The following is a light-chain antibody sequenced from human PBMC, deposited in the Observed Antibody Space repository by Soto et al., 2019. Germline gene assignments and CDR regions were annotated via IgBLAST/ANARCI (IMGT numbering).Light chain of an antibody. CDR2: STN. V-gene: IGLV8-61*01. J-gene: IGLJ2*01. Sequence: QTVVTQEPSFSVSPGGTVTLTCGLSSGSVSTSYYPSWYQQTPGQAPRTLIYSTNTRSSGVPDRFSGSILGNKAALTITGAQADDESDYYCVLNMGSGICVFGGGTKLTVL. CDR1: SGSVSTSYY. CDR3: VLNMGSGICV.